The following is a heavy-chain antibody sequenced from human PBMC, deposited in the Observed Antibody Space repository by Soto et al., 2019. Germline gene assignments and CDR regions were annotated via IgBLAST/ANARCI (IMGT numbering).Heavy chain of an antibody. D-gene: IGHD3-10*01. CDR1: GGSISSGGYY. Sequence: QVQLQESGPGLVKPSQTLSLTCTVSGGSISSGGYYWSWIRQHPGKGLEWIGYIYYSGSTYYNPSLKSRVTISVDTSKNQFSLKLSSVTAADTAVYYCARGSSLLWFGEEQKGYYYGMDVWGLGTTVTVSS. CDR2: IYYSGST. V-gene: IGHV4-31*03. J-gene: IGHJ6*02. CDR3: ARGSSLLWFGEEQKGYYYGMDV.